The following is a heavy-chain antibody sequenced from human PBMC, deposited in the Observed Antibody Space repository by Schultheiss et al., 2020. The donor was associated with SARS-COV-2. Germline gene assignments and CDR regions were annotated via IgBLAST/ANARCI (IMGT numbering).Heavy chain of an antibody. CDR1: EFSFSSYN. CDR3: ARDRIDYGGNLPPGY. CDR2: IWYDGSNK. Sequence: GGSLRLSCAASEFSFSSYNLHWVRQPPGKGLEWVAVIWYDGSNKYYADSVKGRFTISRDNSKNTLYLQMNSLRAEDTAVYYCARDRIDYGGNLPPGYWGQGTLVTVSS. V-gene: IGHV3-33*08. D-gene: IGHD4-23*01. J-gene: IGHJ4*02.